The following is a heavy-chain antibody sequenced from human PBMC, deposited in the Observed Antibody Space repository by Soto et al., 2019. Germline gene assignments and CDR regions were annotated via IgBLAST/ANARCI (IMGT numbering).Heavy chain of an antibody. CDR2: IVVGSGNT. D-gene: IGHD6-13*01. CDR3: AAGHLSSSWYPDAFDI. V-gene: IGHV1-58*01. CDR1: GLTFTSSA. J-gene: IGHJ3*02. Sequence: GASVKVSCKASGLTFTSSAVQWVRQARGQRLEWIGWIVVGSGNTNYAQKFQERVTITRDMSTSTAYMELSSLRSEDTAVYYCAAGHLSSSWYPDAFDIWGQGTMVTVSS.